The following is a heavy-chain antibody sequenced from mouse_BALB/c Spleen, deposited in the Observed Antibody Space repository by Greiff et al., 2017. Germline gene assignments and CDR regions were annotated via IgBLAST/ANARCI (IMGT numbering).Heavy chain of an antibody. V-gene: IGHV1-54*01. CDR1: GYAFTNYL. J-gene: IGHJ4*01. CDR2: INPGSGGT. D-gene: IGHD2-1*01. CDR3: ARYGNYLGDY. Sequence: VQLQQSGAELVRPGTSVKVSRKASGYAFTNYLIEWVKQRPGQGLEWIGVINPGSGGTNYNEKFKGKATLTADKSSSTAYMQLSSLTSDDSAVYFCARYGNYLGDYWGQGTSVTVSS.